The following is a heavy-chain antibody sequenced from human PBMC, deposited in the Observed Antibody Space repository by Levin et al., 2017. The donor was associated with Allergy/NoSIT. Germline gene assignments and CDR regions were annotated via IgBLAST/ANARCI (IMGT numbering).Heavy chain of an antibody. CDR3: ARASAY. Sequence: AGGSLRLSCVYSGLTLSNSWMNWVRQVPGEGLEWVANINPDGSATYYVDSVKGRFTISRDNAKNSLFLQMNSVRAEDTAVYYCARASAYWSQGTLVTVSS. CDR1: GLTLSNSW. D-gene: IGHD3-3*01. J-gene: IGHJ4*02. V-gene: IGHV3-7*01. CDR2: INPDGSAT.